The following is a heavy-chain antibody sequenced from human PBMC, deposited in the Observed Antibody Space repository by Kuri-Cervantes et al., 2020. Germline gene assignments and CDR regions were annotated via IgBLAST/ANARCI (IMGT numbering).Heavy chain of an antibody. V-gene: IGHV4-34*01. J-gene: IGHJ5*02. CDR3: ARGAYYDILTGYYWPWLSWFDP. CDR1: GGSFSGYY. Sequence: GSLRLSCAVYGGSFSGYYWSWIRQPPGKGLEWIGEINHSGSTNYNPSLKSRVTISVDTSKNQFSLKLSSVTAADTAVYYCARGAYYDILTGYYWPWLSWFDPWGQGTLVTVSS. CDR2: INHSGST. D-gene: IGHD3-9*01.